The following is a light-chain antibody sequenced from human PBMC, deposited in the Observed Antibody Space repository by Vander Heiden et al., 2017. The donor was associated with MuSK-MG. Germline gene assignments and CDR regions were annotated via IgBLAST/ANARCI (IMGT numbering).Light chain of an antibody. CDR3: KSKDSSAKACV. V-gene: IGLV3-19*01. J-gene: IGLJ3*02. CDR1: SLRSYY. Sequence: SSELTQDPAVSVALGQTVRITCQGDSLRSYYASWYQHKPGQAPVVVIDCKNNRPSGIPDRFSCSSSGKNDYFTTKVAQAEEEADYYWKSKDSSAKACVFGAGTTLTVL. CDR2: CKN.